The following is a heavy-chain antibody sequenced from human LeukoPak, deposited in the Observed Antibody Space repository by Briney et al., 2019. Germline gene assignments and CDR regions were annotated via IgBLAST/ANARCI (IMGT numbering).Heavy chain of an antibody. CDR3: ARGRTGSGWYEGY. CDR2: IYQTGTT. J-gene: IGHJ4*02. CDR1: GGSINSGDY. Sequence: PSETLSLTCTVSGGSINSGDYWGWIRQPPGKGLEWIGKIYQTGTTFYNPSLKSRVTISVDTSKSQFYLEVTSVTAADTAVYYCARGRTGSGWYEGYWGQGTLVTVSS. D-gene: IGHD6-19*01. V-gene: IGHV4-38-2*02.